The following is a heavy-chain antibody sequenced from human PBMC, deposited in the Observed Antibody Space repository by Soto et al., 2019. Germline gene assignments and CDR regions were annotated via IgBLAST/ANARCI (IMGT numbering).Heavy chain of an antibody. J-gene: IGHJ4*02. CDR1: GFTFSNYA. CDR3: AKGHGTVTPLWSWDY. V-gene: IGHV3-23*01. Sequence: EVQLLESGGGLVQPGGSLRLSCVASGFTFSNYAMSWVRQAPGKGLEWVSAITGRDGNTYYADSVKGRFTISRDNSDNMLFLQMNSPRAEDTAVYHCAKGHGTVTPLWSWDYWGLGTLVTVSS. CDR2: ITGRDGNT. D-gene: IGHD4-17*01.